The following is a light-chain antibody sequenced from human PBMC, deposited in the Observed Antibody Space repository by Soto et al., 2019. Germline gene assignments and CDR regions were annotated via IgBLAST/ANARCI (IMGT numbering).Light chain of an antibody. CDR3: QQLNSYPLA. J-gene: IGKJ4*01. CDR1: QGISSY. Sequence: DIQLTQSPSFLSASVGDRVTITCQASQGISSYLAWYQQKPGTAPKVLIYAASTLQSGVPSRFSGSGSGTEFTLTISSLQPEDFATYYCQQLNSYPLAFGGGTKVEIK. V-gene: IGKV1-9*01. CDR2: AAS.